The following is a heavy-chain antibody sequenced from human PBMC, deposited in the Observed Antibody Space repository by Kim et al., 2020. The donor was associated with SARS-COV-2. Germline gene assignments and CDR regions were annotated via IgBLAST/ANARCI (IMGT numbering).Heavy chain of an antibody. CDR3: ARTRGMDV. CDR2: IKQDGSEK. Sequence: GGSLRLSCVAYGFTLSTFWMSWVRQAPGKGLEWVANIKQDGSEKYYVDSVKGRFTISRDNAKNSLYLQMNNLRAEDTAVYYCARTRGMDVWGQGTTVTVSS. J-gene: IGHJ6*02. CDR1: GFTLSTFW. V-gene: IGHV3-7*01.